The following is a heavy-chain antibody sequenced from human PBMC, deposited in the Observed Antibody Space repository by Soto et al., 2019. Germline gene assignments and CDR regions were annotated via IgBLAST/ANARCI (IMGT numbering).Heavy chain of an antibody. J-gene: IGHJ4*02. Sequence: QVQLQQWGAGLLKPSETLSLTCAVYGGSFRGYFWTWFRQPPGKGLEWIGQINHSGITNYNPSRKSRLAMSVDTSLHQFSLRLNSVTAADTAVYFCTREVGFSNFSRYFDPWGQGALVAVSS. D-gene: IGHD3-3*01. CDR1: GGSFRGYF. V-gene: IGHV4-34*01. CDR3: TREVGFSNFSRYFDP. CDR2: INHSGIT.